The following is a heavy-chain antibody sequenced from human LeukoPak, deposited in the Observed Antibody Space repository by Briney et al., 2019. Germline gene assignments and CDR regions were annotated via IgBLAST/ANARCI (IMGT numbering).Heavy chain of an antibody. Sequence: PGGSLRLSSAASGFSFSRHAVNWVRQAPGKGLEWISHISGGSDIIEYADSVEGRFTISRDNGRGSLYLQMNSLRVEDTAVYYCARYGSGRNYIDPFDFWGQGSLVAVSS. CDR3: ARYGSGRNYIDPFDF. CDR2: ISGGSDII. V-gene: IGHV3-48*01. J-gene: IGHJ4*02. CDR1: GFSFSRHA. D-gene: IGHD3-10*01.